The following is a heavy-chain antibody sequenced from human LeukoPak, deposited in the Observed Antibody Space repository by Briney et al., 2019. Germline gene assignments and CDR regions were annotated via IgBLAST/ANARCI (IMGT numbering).Heavy chain of an antibody. Sequence: PGGSLTLSCAASGFTLSSYRMHWVRQAPGKGLVWVSRINTDGSSTSYADSVKGRFTISRDTAKNTLYLQMNSLRAEDTAVYYCARGSGHFDSDGYSVNPFDSWGQGILVIVSS. D-gene: IGHD3-22*01. V-gene: IGHV3-74*01. CDR1: GFTLSSYR. CDR3: ARGSGHFDSDGYSVNPFDS. J-gene: IGHJ4*02. CDR2: INTDGSST.